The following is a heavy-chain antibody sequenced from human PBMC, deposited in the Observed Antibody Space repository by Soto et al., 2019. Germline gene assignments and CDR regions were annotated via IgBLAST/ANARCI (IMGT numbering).Heavy chain of an antibody. CDR2: INAGNGNT. CDR3: AISPIYYGMYV. Sequence: QVQLVQSGAEEKKPGASVKVSCKASGYTFTSYAMHWVRQAPGQRLEWMGWINAGNGNTKYSQKFQGRVTMTRDTSASTAHIELSSLRSEDTAVLYSAISPIYYGMYVWAQVTTFTVSS. J-gene: IGHJ6*02. CDR1: GYTFTSYA. V-gene: IGHV1-3*05.